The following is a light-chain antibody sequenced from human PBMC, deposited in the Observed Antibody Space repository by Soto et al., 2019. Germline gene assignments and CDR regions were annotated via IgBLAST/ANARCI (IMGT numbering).Light chain of an antibody. CDR2: EAS. CDR3: QQRSAWPT. J-gene: IGKJ4*01. CDR1: QSMSSW. V-gene: IGKV1-5*03. Sequence: DIHMTQSPSSLSASVGDRVTITCRASQSMSSWFAWYQQKPGQAPKLLIYEASSLQTGVPSRLRGSGSGTDFTLTISSLEPEDSAVYYCQQRSAWPTFGGGTKVDI.